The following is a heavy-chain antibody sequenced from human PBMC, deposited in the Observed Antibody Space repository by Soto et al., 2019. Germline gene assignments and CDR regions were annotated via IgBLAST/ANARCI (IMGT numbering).Heavy chain of an antibody. V-gene: IGHV1-69*13. CDR1: GGTFSSYA. Sequence: SVKVSCKASGGTFSSYAISWVRQAPGQGLEWMGGIIPIFGTANYAQKFQGRVTITADESTSTAYMELSSLRSEDTAVYYCARDDYETYYYYGMDVWGQGTTVTVSS. CDR3: ARDDYETYYYYGMDV. J-gene: IGHJ6*02. CDR2: IIPIFGTA. D-gene: IGHD4-17*01.